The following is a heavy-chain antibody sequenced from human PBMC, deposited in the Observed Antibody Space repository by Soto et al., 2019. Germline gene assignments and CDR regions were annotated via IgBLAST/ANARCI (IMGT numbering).Heavy chain of an antibody. CDR1: GGSISSYY. V-gene: IGHV4-4*07. CDR3: ARVGSSWYFGRYGMDV. Sequence: SETLSLTCTVSGGSISSYYWSWIRQPAGKGLEWIGRIYTSGSTNYNPSLKSRVTMSVDTSKNQFSLKLSSVTAADTAVYYCARVGSSWYFGRYGMDVWGQGTAVTVSS. J-gene: IGHJ6*02. D-gene: IGHD6-13*01. CDR2: IYTSGST.